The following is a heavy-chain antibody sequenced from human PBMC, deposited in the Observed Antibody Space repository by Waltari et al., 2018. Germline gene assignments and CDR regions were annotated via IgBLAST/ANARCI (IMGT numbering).Heavy chain of an antibody. D-gene: IGHD2-21*02. CDR3: ARDECTGGDCYSHFHY. Sequence: EVHLLESGGGLLRPGGSLRLSCPASGFPFINSAIRWVRQAPGKGLEWVSGIIKNGDSSFSADAVKGRFTISRDNSKNTLYLQMENLRGEDTAVYYCARDECTGGDCYSHFHYWGQGTLVTVSS. V-gene: IGHV3-23*01. CDR2: IIKNGDSS. J-gene: IGHJ4*02. CDR1: GFPFINSA.